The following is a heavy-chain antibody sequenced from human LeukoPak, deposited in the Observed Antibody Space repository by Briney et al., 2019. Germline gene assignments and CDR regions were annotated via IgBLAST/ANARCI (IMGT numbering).Heavy chain of an antibody. D-gene: IGHD3-3*01. CDR1: GFSFSNYW. V-gene: IGHV3-48*04. J-gene: IGHJ6*03. Sequence: SGGSLTLSCAASGFSFSNYWMVWVRQAPGKGLEWVSYISSSGSTIYYADSVKGRFTISRDNAKNSLYLQMNSLRAGDTAVYYCARDLGHVLRFLDYMDVWGKGTTVTVSS. CDR2: ISSSGSTI. CDR3: ARDLGHVLRFLDYMDV.